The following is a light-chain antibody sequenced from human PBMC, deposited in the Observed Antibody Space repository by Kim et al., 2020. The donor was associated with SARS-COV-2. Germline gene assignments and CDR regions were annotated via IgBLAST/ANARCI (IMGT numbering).Light chain of an antibody. CDR1: QSSRTW. Sequence: ASVGDSVTITGRANQSSRTWLAWYQQRPGKATRLLIYKASVLESGGPVRFSGSGAGTEFTLAITSLQPDHFATYSCQQYHTFPLTFGGGTKVDIK. J-gene: IGKJ4*01. CDR2: KAS. CDR3: QQYHTFPLT. V-gene: IGKV1-5*03.